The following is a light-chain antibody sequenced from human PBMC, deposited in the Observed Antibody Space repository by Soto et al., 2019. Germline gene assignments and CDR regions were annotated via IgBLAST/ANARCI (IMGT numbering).Light chain of an antibody. CDR3: SSSTSSGTLVV. J-gene: IGLJ2*01. Sequence: QSALTQPASVSGSPGQSITISCTGTSSDIGGYKYVSWYQQHPGKAPKLMIFEVSNRPSGVSNRFSGSKSGNTASLTISGLQAADEADYYCSSSTSSGTLVVFGGGTKLTVL. CDR1: SSDIGGYKY. V-gene: IGLV2-14*01. CDR2: EVS.